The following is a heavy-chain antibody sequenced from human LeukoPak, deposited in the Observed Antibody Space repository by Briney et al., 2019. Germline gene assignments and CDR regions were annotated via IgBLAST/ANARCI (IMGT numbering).Heavy chain of an antibody. D-gene: IGHD3-3*01. CDR2: ISAYNGNT. Sequence: SVKVSCKASGYTFTSYGISWVRQAPGQGLEWMGWISAYNGNTNYAQKLQGRVTMTTDTSTSTAYMELRSLRSDDTAVYYCARDLPAYDFWSGYYSSDFDYWGQGTLVTVSS. CDR1: GYTFTSYG. CDR3: ARDLPAYDFWSGYYSSDFDY. V-gene: IGHV1-18*01. J-gene: IGHJ4*02.